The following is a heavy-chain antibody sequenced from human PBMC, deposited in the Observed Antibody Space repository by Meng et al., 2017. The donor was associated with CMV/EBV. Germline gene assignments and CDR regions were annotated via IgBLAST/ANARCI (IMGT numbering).Heavy chain of an antibody. J-gene: IGHJ6*02. D-gene: IGHD2-2*01. Sequence: GESLKISCAASGFTFSSYGMHWVRQAPGKGLEWVAVIWYDGSNKYYADSVKGRFTISRDNSKNTLYLQMNSLRAEDTAVYYCVKDLVPGYCSSTSCYLRPYYYYGMDVWGQGTTVTVSS. CDR3: VKDLVPGYCSSTSCYLRPYYYYGMDV. CDR1: GFTFSSYG. V-gene: IGHV3-33*06. CDR2: IWYDGSNK.